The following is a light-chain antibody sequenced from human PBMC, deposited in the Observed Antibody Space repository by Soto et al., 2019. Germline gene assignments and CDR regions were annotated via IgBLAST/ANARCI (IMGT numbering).Light chain of an antibody. CDR1: QSVGSN. CDR2: GAS. CDR3: QQYDRWPPKT. Sequence: EVVMTQSPATLSVSPGERATLSCRASQSVGSNVAWYQQRPGQAPRLVIYGASTRATGIPGRFSGSWSGTEFTLTISSLQSEDFATYFCQQYDRWPPKTFGQGTKVDIK. J-gene: IGKJ1*01. V-gene: IGKV3-15*01.